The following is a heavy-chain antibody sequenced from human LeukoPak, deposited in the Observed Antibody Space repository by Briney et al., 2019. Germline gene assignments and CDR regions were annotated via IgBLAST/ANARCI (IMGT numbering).Heavy chain of an antibody. D-gene: IGHD1-26*01. J-gene: IGHJ3*02. CDR2: ISSSSSYI. Sequence: GGSLRLSCAASGFTFSSYSMNWVRQAPGKGLEWVSSISSSSSYIYYADSVKGRFTISRDNAKNSLYLQMNSLRAEDTAVYYCAREVSWGCASGSAFDIWGQGTMVTVSS. CDR3: AREVSWGCASGSAFDI. CDR1: GFTFSSYS. V-gene: IGHV3-21*01.